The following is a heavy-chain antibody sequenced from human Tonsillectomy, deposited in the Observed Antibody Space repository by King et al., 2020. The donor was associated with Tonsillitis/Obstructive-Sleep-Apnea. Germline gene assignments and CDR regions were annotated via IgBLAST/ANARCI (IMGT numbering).Heavy chain of an antibody. CDR2: IIVSSSTI. Sequence: VQLVESGGGLVQPGGSLRLSCAASVFTFSSYSMNWVRQAPGKGLEWGSYIIVSSSTIYYTDSVKGRFTISRDNAKNSLYLQMNSLRDEDTAVYYCARRYCSSTSCYGAFDIWGQGTMVTVSS. J-gene: IGHJ3*02. CDR1: VFTFSSYS. V-gene: IGHV3-48*02. CDR3: ARRYCSSTSCYGAFDI. D-gene: IGHD2-2*01.